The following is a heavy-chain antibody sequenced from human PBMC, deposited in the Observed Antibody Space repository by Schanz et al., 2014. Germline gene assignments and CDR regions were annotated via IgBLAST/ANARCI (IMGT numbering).Heavy chain of an antibody. V-gene: IGHV1-18*01. CDR2: IGGSDGKT. D-gene: IGHD1-26*01. Sequence: QVQLVQSGGEVKTPGASVKVSCKASGYTFTRSGISWVRQAPGQGLEWMGWIGGSDGKTNFAQKFQGRVTMTTDTYTSTVYMELRSLTSDDSAVYYCARDRDQWDGNYLDYWGQGTLVTVSS. CDR1: GYTFTRSG. CDR3: ARDRDQWDGNYLDY. J-gene: IGHJ4*02.